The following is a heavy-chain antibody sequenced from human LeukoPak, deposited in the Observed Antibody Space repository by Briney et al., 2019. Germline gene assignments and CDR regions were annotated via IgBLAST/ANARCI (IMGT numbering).Heavy chain of an antibody. CDR2: INHSGST. J-gene: IGHJ4*02. D-gene: IGHD6-13*01. Sequence: ASETLSLTCAVYGGSFSGYYWSWIRQPPGKGLEWIGEINHSGSTNYNPSPKSRVTISVDTSKNQFSLKLSSVTAADTAVYYCARGGPKQLGRHFDYWGQGTLVTVSS. V-gene: IGHV4-34*01. CDR3: ARGGPKQLGRHFDY. CDR1: GGSFSGYY.